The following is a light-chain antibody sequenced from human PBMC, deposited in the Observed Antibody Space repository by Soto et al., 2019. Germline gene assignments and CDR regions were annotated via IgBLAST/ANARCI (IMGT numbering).Light chain of an antibody. V-gene: IGLV2-14*01. Sequence: QSVLTQPASVSGSPGQSITISCTGTSSDVGGYDYVSWYQQHPGKAPKLMIYDVTNRPSGVSNRFSGSKSGNTASLTISGLQTEDEATYYCSSYTSSNSYVFGTGTKVTV. CDR3: SSYTSSNSYV. J-gene: IGLJ1*01. CDR2: DVT. CDR1: SSDVGGYDY.